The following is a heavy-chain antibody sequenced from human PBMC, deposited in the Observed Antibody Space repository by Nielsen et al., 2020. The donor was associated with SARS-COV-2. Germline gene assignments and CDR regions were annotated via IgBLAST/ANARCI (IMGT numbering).Heavy chain of an antibody. CDR3: ARDLRVGGGAWFDP. CDR2: IIPILGIA. CDR1: GGTFSSYA. J-gene: IGHJ5*02. Sequence: SVKVSCKASGGTFSSYAISWVRQAPGQGLEWMGRIIPILGIAYYAQKFQGRVTITADKSTSTAYMELSSLRSEDTAVYYCARDLRVGGGAWFDPWGQGTLVTVSS. D-gene: IGHD3-16*01. V-gene: IGHV1-69*04.